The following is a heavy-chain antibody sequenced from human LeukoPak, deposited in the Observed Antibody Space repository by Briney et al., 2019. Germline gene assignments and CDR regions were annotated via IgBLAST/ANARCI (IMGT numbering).Heavy chain of an antibody. CDR2: ISYDGSNK. D-gene: IGHD6-19*01. V-gene: IGHV3-30*04. CDR3: AREVTVADFDY. J-gene: IGHJ4*02. Sequence: GGSLRLSCAASGFTFSNYAMHWVRQAPGKGLEWVAVISYDGSNKYYADSVKGRFTISRDNSKNTLYLQMNSLRAEDTAVYYCAREVTVADFDYWGQGTLVTVSS. CDR1: GFTFSNYA.